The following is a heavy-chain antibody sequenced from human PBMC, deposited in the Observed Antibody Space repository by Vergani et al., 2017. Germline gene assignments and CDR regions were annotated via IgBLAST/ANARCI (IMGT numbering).Heavy chain of an antibody. CDR3: ARGENGVTEPREMIFDA. CDR2: SRNIANGYTT. CDR1: GFIFSDHY. J-gene: IGHJ5*02. D-gene: IGHD1-14*01. V-gene: IGHV3-72*01. Sequence: VQLVESGGALVQPGGSLRLSCAASGFIFSDHYMDWVRQAPGNGLEWVGRSRNIANGYTTEFAASVNGRFSIWRDDSRRSVFLQLKCLQTDDTAVYFCARGENGVTEPREMIFDAWGQGSLVTVS.